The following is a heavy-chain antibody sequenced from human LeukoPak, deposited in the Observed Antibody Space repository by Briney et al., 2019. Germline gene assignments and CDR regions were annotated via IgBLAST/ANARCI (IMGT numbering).Heavy chain of an antibody. Sequence: SETLSLTCAVYGGSFSVYYWSWIRQPPGKGLEWIGEIHHSGATNYNPSLKSRVTTSVDTSKNQFSLKLSSVTAADTAVYLCSRAVAGSVGWSDPWGQGTLVTVSS. V-gene: IGHV4-34*01. CDR2: IHHSGAT. CDR3: SRAVAGSVGWSDP. CDR1: GGSFSVYY. D-gene: IGHD6-19*01. J-gene: IGHJ5*02.